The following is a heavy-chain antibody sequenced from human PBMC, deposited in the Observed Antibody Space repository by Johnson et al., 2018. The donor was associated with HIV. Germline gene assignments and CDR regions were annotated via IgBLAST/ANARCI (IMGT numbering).Heavy chain of an antibody. CDR3: AKERAYIRTFDI. J-gene: IGHJ3*02. V-gene: IGHV3-30*18. D-gene: IGHD5-18*01. CDR2: ISYDGSDK. CDR1: GFTFSSYG. Sequence: QVQLVESGGGVVQPGRSLRLSCAASGFTFSSYGMNWVRQAPGKGLEWVAVISYDGSDKYYADSVKGRFTISRDNSKNTLYLQMNSLRAEDTAVYYCAKERAYIRTFDIWGQGTLVTVSS.